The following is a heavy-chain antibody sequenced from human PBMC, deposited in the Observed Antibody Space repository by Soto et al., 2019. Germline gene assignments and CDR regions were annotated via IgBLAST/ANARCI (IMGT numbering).Heavy chain of an antibody. CDR1: GFTFSSYA. CDR2: ISGSGVST. Sequence: GGSLRLSCAASGFTFSSYAMSWVRQAPGKGLEWVSAISGSGVSTYYEDSVKGRFAVSRDNSKSKLYLQMNSLRDEDTAVYYCAKVPTGEMATVFQAFDIWGQGTMVTVSS. D-gene: IGHD4-4*01. V-gene: IGHV3-23*01. J-gene: IGHJ3*02. CDR3: AKVPTGEMATVFQAFDI.